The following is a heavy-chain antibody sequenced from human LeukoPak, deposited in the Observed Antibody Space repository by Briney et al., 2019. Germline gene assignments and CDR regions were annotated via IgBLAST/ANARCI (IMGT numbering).Heavy chain of an antibody. CDR2: IRYDGSSK. J-gene: IGHJ3*02. CDR1: GFTFSRHG. D-gene: IGHD3-3*01. Sequence: GGSLRLSCAASGFTFSRHGMHWVRQAPGKGLEWVAFIRYDGSSKHYADSVKGRFTISRDNSKNTLYLQMNSLRPEDTALYYCAKDRSEFWSGYYDAFDMWGQGTMVTVSS. V-gene: IGHV3-30*02. CDR3: AKDRSEFWSGYYDAFDM.